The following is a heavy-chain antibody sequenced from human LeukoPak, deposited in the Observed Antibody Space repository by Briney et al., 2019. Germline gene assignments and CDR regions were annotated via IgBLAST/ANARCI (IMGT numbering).Heavy chain of an antibody. CDR1: GFTFSSYA. Sequence: GGSLRLSCAASGFTFSSYAMSWVRQAPGEGLEWVSAISGSGGSTYYADSVKGRFTISRDNSKNTLYLQMNSLRAEDTAVYYCAKGAQRNYYDSSGSPFDYWGQGTLVTVSS. D-gene: IGHD3-22*01. CDR2: ISGSGGST. V-gene: IGHV3-23*01. CDR3: AKGAQRNYYDSSGSPFDY. J-gene: IGHJ4*02.